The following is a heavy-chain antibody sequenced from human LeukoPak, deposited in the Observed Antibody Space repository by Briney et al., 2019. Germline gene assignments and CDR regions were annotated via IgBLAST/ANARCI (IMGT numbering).Heavy chain of an antibody. CDR2: INDSGST. V-gene: IGHV4-34*01. CDR3: ARTTEGGYTYGYFYYYYMDV. CDR1: GGSFSGYY. Sequence: SETLSLTCAVYGGSFSGYYWSWIRQPPGKGLEWIGEINDSGSTNYNPSLKSRVTISVDTSKNQFSLKLSSVTAADTAVYYCARTTEGGYTYGYFYYYYMDVWGKGTTVTISS. J-gene: IGHJ6*03. D-gene: IGHD5-18*01.